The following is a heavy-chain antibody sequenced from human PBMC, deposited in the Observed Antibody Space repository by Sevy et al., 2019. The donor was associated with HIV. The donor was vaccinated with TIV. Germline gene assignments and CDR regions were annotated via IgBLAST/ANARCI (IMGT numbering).Heavy chain of an antibody. V-gene: IGHV4-59*01. CDR1: GGSMNIYY. CDR3: ARAPPVRSGDDSLNWFDP. Sequence: SETLSLTCTVSGGSMNIYYWSWIRQPPGKGLEWIGYIYYSGSTNYNPSLKSRVTISVDTSKNQFSLKLRSVTAADTAVYFCARAPPVRSGDDSLNWFDPWGQGTLVTVSS. J-gene: IGHJ5*02. D-gene: IGHD5-12*01. CDR2: IYYSGST.